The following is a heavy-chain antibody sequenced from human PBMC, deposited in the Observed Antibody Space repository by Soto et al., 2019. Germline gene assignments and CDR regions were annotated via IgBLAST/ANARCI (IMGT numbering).Heavy chain of an antibody. D-gene: IGHD2-2*01. V-gene: IGHV4-31*03. CDR2: IYYSGST. Sequence: SETLSLTCTFSCGSIISGGYYWGWIRQHPGKGLEWIGYIYYSGSTYYNPSLKSRVTISVDTSKNQFSLKLSSVTAADTAVYYCARFLEGYCSSTSCLNWFDPWGQGTLVTVS. CDR3: ARFLEGYCSSTSCLNWFDP. CDR1: CGSIISGGYY. J-gene: IGHJ5*02.